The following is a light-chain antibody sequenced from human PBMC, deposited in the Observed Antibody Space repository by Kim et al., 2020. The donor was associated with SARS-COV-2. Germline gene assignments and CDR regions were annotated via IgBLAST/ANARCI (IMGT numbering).Light chain of an antibody. CDR1: SSDVGGYNY. V-gene: IGLV2-14*01. Sequence: SITISCTGTSSDVGGYNYVSWYQQHPGKAPKLMIYEGSKRPSGVSNRFSGSKSGNTASLTISGLQAEDEADYYCSSYTSSSTPYVFGGGTKVTVL. CDR3: SSYTSSSTPYV. CDR2: EGS. J-gene: IGLJ6*01.